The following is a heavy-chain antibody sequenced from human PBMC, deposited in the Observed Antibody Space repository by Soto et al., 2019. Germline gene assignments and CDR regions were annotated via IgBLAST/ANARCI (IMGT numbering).Heavy chain of an antibody. V-gene: IGHV4-34*01. CDR3: ARLGAAAGKFIDY. J-gene: IGHJ4*02. CDR2: INHSGST. D-gene: IGHD6-13*01. CDR1: GGSFSGYY. Sequence: PSETLSLTCAVYGGSFSGYYWSWIRQPPGKGLEWIGEINHSGSTNYNPSLKSRVTISVDTSKNQFSLKLSSVTAADTAVYYCARLGAAAGKFIDYWGQGTLVTVSS.